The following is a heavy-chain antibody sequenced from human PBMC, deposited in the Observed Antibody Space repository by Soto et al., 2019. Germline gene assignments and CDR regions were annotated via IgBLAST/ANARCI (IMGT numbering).Heavy chain of an antibody. V-gene: IGHV3-30-3*01. CDR1: GFTFSSYA. Sequence: HPGGSLRLSCAASGFTFSSYAMHWVRQAPGKGLEWVAVISYDGSNKYYADSVKGRFTISRDNSKNTLYLQMNSLRAEDTAVYYCARELYYYDSSGYYKSYYYYGMDVWGQGTKVTVSS. CDR3: ARELYYYDSSGYYKSYYYYGMDV. D-gene: IGHD3-22*01. J-gene: IGHJ6*02. CDR2: ISYDGSNK.